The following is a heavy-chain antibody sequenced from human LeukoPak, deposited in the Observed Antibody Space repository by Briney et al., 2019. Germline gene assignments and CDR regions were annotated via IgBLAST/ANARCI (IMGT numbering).Heavy chain of an antibody. CDR1: GGSISSYY. J-gene: IGHJ4*02. D-gene: IGHD3-22*01. Sequence: PSETLFLTCTVSGGSISSYYWSWIRQPAGKGLEWIGRMYTTGSTNYNPSLKSRVTMSVDTSKNQFSLKLSSVTAADTAVYYCARWGKCDSSGYYCGFDNWGQGTLVTVSS. V-gene: IGHV4-4*07. CDR2: MYTTGST. CDR3: ARWGKCDSSGYYCGFDN.